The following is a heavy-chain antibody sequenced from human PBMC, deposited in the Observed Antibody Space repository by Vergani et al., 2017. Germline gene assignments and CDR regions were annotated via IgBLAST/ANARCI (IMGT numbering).Heavy chain of an antibody. CDR1: GSTVSGNY. V-gene: IGHV3-66*02. CDR3: ARGNYYGSGTYVDP. D-gene: IGHD3-10*01. CDR2: IYSGGET. J-gene: IGHJ5*02. Sequence: ELQLVESGGGLVQPGGSLRLSCAASGSTVSGNYMTWVRQAPGKGLEWVSHIYSGGETYYADSVKGRVTISRGTSKHTLHLQINNLRVEDAAVYYCARGNYYGSGTYVDPWGQGTLVTVSS.